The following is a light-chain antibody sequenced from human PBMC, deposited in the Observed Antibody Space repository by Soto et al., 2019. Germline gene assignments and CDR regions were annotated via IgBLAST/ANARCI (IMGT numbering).Light chain of an antibody. CDR1: SGSVSTSYH. J-gene: IGLJ2*01. Sequence: QTVVTQEPSFSVSPGRTVTLTCGLSSGSVSTSYHPSWHQQTPGQAPRTLIYSTNTRCSGVPDRFSGSILGNKAALTITGAQADDESDYYCVLYMGSGIWIFGGGTKFTVL. CDR3: VLYMGSGIWI. CDR2: STN. V-gene: IGLV8-61*01.